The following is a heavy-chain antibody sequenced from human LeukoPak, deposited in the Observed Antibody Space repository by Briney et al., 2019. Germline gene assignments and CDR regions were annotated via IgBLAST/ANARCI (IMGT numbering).Heavy chain of an antibody. CDR1: GFTFGDYA. D-gene: IGHD2/OR15-2a*01. CDR2: IRSKAYGGTT. V-gene: IGHV3-49*04. Sequence: GGSPRLSCTASGFTFGDYAMSWVRQAPGKGLEWVGFIRSKAYGGTTEYAASVKGRFTISRDDSKSIAYLQMNSLKTEDTAVYYCTSLLRYYFDYWGQGTLVTVSS. J-gene: IGHJ4*02. CDR3: TSLLRYYFDY.